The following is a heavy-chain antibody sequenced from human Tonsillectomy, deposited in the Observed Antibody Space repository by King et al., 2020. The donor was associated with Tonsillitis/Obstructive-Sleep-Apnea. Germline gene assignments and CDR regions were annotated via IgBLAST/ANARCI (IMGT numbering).Heavy chain of an antibody. V-gene: IGHV4-39*01. D-gene: IGHD1-1*01. J-gene: IGHJ6*04. CDR2: IYYSGST. CDR3: ARRKWNDFCLDV. Sequence: LQLQESGPGLVKPSETLSLTCTVSGGSISSSSYYWGWIRQPPGKGLEWIGSIYYSGSTYHNPSLKSRVTISVETSKNQFSLKLSSVTAADTAVYYCARRKWNDFCLDVWGKGTTVTGSS. CDR1: GGSISSSSYY.